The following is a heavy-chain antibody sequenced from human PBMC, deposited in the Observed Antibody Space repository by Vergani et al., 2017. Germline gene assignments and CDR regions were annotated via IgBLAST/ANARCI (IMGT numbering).Heavy chain of an antibody. D-gene: IGHD3-3*01. CDR2: INHSGST. CDR3: ARGRAIFGVVTNYRRSFDY. V-gene: IGHV4-34*01. J-gene: IGHJ4*02. CDR1: GGSFSGYY. Sequence: QVQLQQWGAGLLKPSETLSLTCAVYGGSFSGYYWSWTRQPPGKGLEWIGEINHSGSTNYNPSLKSRVTISVDTSKNQFSLKLSSVTAADTAVYYCARGRAIFGVVTNYRRSFDYWGQGTLVTVSS.